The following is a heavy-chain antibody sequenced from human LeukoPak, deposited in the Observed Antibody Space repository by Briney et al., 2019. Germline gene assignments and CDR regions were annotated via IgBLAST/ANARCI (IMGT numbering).Heavy chain of an antibody. Sequence: GGSLRLSCTASGFTFSDYSVNWVRQAPGKGLEWVSCITGISDIYYADSVKGRFTISRDNAKNSVYLQMNSLRAEDTGIYYCASFDTTVITTDYWGQGTLVTVSS. J-gene: IGHJ4*02. CDR3: ASFDTTVITTDY. CDR1: GFTFSDYS. D-gene: IGHD1-1*01. CDR2: ITGISDI. V-gene: IGHV3-69-1*02.